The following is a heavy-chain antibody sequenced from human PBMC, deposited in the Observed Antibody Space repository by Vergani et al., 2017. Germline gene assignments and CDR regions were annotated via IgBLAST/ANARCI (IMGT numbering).Heavy chain of an antibody. Sequence: QMLLVQSGPEVKKPGTSVKVSCNASGFTFTSSAVQWVRQARGQRLGWIGWIVVGSGNTNYAQMFQERVTITTDMSTSTAYMELSSLSSEDTAVYYCAADLFGVVIGRRDFDYWGQGTLVTVSA. J-gene: IGHJ4*02. CDR2: IVVGSGNT. CDR3: AADLFGVVIGRRDFDY. V-gene: IGHV1-58*01. D-gene: IGHD3-3*01. CDR1: GFTFTSSA.